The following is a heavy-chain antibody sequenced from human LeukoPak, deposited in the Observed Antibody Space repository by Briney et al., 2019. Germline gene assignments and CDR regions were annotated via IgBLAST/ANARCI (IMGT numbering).Heavy chain of an antibody. CDR3: AKVFEVRGARRPKDY. V-gene: IGHV3-23*01. D-gene: IGHD3-10*01. CDR2: ISHSGGST. CDR1: GFTFGGYA. Sequence: GRSLRLSCAASGFTFGGYAMSWVRQAPGKGLEWVSAISHSGGSTYYADSVKGRFTISRDNSKNTLFLQMNSLRIEDTAVYYCAKVFEVRGARRPKDYWGQGTLVIVSS. J-gene: IGHJ4*02.